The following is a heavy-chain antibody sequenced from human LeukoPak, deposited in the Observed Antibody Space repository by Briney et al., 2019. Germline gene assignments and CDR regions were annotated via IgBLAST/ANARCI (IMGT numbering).Heavy chain of an antibody. J-gene: IGHJ2*01. CDR2: INPNSGDT. V-gene: IGHV1-2*02. Sequence: ASVKVSCKASGYTFTGYLMHWVRQAPGQGLEWMGWINPNSGDTKYAQKFQGRVTMTRDTSISTAYMEPSSLRSDDTAVYYCVRALSTVATWLYLWGRGTLVTVSS. CDR1: GYTFTGYL. D-gene: IGHD4-17*01. CDR3: VRALSTVATWLYL.